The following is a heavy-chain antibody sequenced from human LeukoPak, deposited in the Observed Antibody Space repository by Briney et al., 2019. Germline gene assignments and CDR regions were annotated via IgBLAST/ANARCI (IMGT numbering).Heavy chain of an antibody. D-gene: IGHD6-19*01. CDR2: IYHGGST. Sequence: SETLSLTCTVSGYSISSGYYWGWIRQPPGKGLEWIGSIYHGGSTYYNPSLKSRVTISVDTSNNQFSLKLSSVTAADTAVYYCARRGGSSGWYARADFDYWGQGTLVTVSS. V-gene: IGHV4-38-2*02. CDR3: ARRGGSSGWYARADFDY. J-gene: IGHJ4*02. CDR1: GYSISSGYY.